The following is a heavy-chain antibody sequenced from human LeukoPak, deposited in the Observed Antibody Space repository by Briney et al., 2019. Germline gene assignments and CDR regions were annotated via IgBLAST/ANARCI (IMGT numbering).Heavy chain of an antibody. J-gene: IGHJ3*02. CDR3: AAQRGYCSSTSCPGAFDI. Sequence: PGGSLRLSCAASGFTFSSYAMSWVRQAPRKGLEWVSAISGSGGSTYYADSVKGRFTISRDNSKNTLYLQMNSLRAEDTAVYYCAAQRGYCSSTSCPGAFDIWGQGTMVTVSS. D-gene: IGHD2-2*01. CDR2: ISGSGGST. CDR1: GFTFSSYA. V-gene: IGHV3-23*01.